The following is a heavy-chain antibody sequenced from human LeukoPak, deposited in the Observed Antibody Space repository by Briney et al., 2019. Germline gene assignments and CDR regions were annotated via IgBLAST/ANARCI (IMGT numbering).Heavy chain of an antibody. J-gene: IGHJ4*02. CDR2: ISYDGSNK. V-gene: IGHV3-30*04. CDR1: GFTFSSYA. CDR3: ARDYLSY. Sequence: GRSLRLSCAASGFTFSSYAMHWVRQAPGKGLEWVAVISYDGSNKYYADSVKGRFTISGDNSKNTLYLQMNSLRAEDTAVYYCARDYLSYWGQGTLVTVSS. D-gene: IGHD2/OR15-2a*01.